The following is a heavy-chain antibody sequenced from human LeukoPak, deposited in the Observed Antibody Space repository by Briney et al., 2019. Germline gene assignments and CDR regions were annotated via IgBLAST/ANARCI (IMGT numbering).Heavy chain of an antibody. Sequence: SETLSLTCTVSGGSISSYYWSWIRQPPGKGLEWIGYIYYSGSTNYNPSLKSRVTISVDTSKNQFSLKLSSVTAADTAVYYCARETYYYDSSRSNWFDPWGQGTLVTVSS. J-gene: IGHJ5*02. CDR2: IYYSGST. CDR1: GGSISSYY. CDR3: ARETYYYDSSRSNWFDP. D-gene: IGHD3-22*01. V-gene: IGHV4-59*01.